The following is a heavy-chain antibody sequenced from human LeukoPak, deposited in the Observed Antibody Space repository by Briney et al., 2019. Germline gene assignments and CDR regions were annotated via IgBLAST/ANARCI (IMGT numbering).Heavy chain of an antibody. D-gene: IGHD6-13*01. V-gene: IGHV1-2*06. J-gene: IGHJ4*02. CDR1: GYTFTCYY. CDR3: ARGPSRLYSSSWSSDY. CDR2: INPNSGGT. Sequence: GASVKVSCKASGYTFTCYYMHGVRQAPGQGLEWMGRINPNSGGTNYAQKFQGRVTMTRDTSISTAYMELSRLRSDDTAVYYCARGPSRLYSSSWSSDYWGQGTLVTVSS.